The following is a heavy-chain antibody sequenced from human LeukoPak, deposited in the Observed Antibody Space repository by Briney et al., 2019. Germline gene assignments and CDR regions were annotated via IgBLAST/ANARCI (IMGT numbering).Heavy chain of an antibody. CDR1: GGSISSHY. Sequence: PSETLSLTCTVSGGSISSHYWSWIRQPPGKGLEWIGYIYYSGSTYYNPSLKSRVTISVDTSKNQFSLKLSSVTAADTAVYYCAREPYCSGGSCYSVCAFHIWGQRTMATVSS. CDR2: IYYSGST. V-gene: IGHV4-59*11. J-gene: IGHJ3*02. CDR3: AREPYCSGGSCYSVCAFHI. D-gene: IGHD2-15*01.